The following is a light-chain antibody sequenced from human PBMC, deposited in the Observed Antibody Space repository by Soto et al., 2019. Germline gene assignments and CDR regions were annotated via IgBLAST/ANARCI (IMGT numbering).Light chain of an antibody. J-gene: IGLJ2*01. CDR1: SGDIGTYYL. CDR2: EGN. V-gene: IGLV2-23*01. CDR3: CSYAGRSTVI. Sequence: QSALTQPASVSGSPGQSITISCTGTSGDIGTYYLVSWYQQHPGRAPKLIIFEGNKRPSGVSNRFSASKSGNTASLAISGLQAEDEAAYHCCSYAGRSTVICGGGTKVTVL.